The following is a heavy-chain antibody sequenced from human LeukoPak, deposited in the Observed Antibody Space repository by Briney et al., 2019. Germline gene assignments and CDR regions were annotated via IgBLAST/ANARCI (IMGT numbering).Heavy chain of an antibody. CDR1: GFTFSSYS. J-gene: IGHJ4*02. CDR2: ISSSSSTI. D-gene: IGHD7-27*01. CDR3: ARSIVDYWGYFDY. Sequence: GGSLRLSCAASGFTFSSYSMNWVRQAPGKGLEWVSYISSSSSTIYYADSVKGRFTISRGNAKNSLYLQMNSLRDEDTAVYYCARSIVDYWGYFDYWGQGTLVTVSS. V-gene: IGHV3-48*02.